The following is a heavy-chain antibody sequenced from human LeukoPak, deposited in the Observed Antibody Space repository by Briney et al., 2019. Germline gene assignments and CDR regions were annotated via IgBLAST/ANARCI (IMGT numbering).Heavy chain of an antibody. CDR3: ARQRYWAMAATHRDKMDV. Sequence: ASVKVSCKASGYTFTGYYMHWVRQAPGQGLEWMGWINPNSGGTNYAQKFQGRVTMTRDTSISTAYMELSRLRSDDTAVYYCARQRYWAMAATHRDKMDVWGKGTTVTVSS. V-gene: IGHV1-2*02. CDR1: GYTFTGYY. D-gene: IGHD2-15*01. J-gene: IGHJ6*04. CDR2: INPNSGGT.